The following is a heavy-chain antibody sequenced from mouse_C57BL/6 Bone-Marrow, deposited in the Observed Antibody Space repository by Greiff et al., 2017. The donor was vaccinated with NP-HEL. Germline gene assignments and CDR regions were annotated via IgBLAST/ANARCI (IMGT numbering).Heavy chain of an antibody. V-gene: IGHV5-4*01. CDR2: ISDGGSYT. D-gene: IGHD2-3*01. CDR3: ARAYDYLDY. Sequence: EVQLQESGGGLVKPGGSLKLSCAASGFTFSSYAMSWVRQTPEKRLEWVATISDGGSYTYYPDNVKGRFTISRDHAKNNLYLQMSHLKSEDTAMYYCARAYDYLDYWGQGTTLTVSS. J-gene: IGHJ2*01. CDR1: GFTFSSYA.